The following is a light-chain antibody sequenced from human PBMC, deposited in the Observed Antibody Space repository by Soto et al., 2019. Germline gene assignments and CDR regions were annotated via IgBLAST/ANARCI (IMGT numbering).Light chain of an antibody. J-gene: IGLJ3*02. CDR2: GNS. CDR1: SSNIGAAYA. CDR3: HSYDISLSASV. V-gene: IGLV1-40*01. Sequence: QSVLTQPPSVSGAPGQRVTISCTGSSSNIGAAYAVHWYQQLPGTAPKLLIDGNSNRPSGVTDRVSGSKSGTSASLAITGLQAEDEADYYCHSYDISLSASVFGGGTKLTVL.